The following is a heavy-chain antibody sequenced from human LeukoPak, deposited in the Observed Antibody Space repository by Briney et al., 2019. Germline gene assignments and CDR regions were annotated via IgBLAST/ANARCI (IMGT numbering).Heavy chain of an antibody. CDR3: ARDQLVAATRYPYHPMFDY. D-gene: IGHD6-19*01. J-gene: IGHJ4*02. CDR1: GFTVSSNY. CDR2: IYRGGST. V-gene: IGHV3-66*01. Sequence: GGSLRLSCAASGFTVSSNYMSWVRQPPGKGLEWVSLIYRGGSTYHAKYVKGRFTISRDNSKNTLYLQMNSLRAEDTAVYYCARDQLVAATRYPYHPMFDYWGQGTLVTVSS.